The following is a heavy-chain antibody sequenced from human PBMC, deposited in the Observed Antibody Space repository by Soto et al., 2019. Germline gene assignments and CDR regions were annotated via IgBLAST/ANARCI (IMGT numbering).Heavy chain of an antibody. V-gene: IGHV1-69*13. CDR2: IIPIFGTA. Sequence: SVKVSCKASGGTFSSYAISWVRQAPGQGLERMGGIIPIFGTANYAQKFQGRVTITADESTSTAYMELSSLRSEDTAVYYCARERIVVVPAAIPYYYYYYGMDVWGQGTTVTVSS. CDR1: GGTFSSYA. CDR3: ARERIVVVPAAIPYYYYYYGMDV. J-gene: IGHJ6*02. D-gene: IGHD2-2*01.